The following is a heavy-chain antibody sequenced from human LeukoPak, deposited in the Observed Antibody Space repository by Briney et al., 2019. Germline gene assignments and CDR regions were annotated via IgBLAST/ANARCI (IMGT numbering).Heavy chain of an antibody. D-gene: IGHD2-8*01. CDR1: GGSISSGGYY. CDR2: IYYSGST. CDR3: ARNGVRRFAFDI. Sequence: SQTLSLTCTVSGGSISSGGYYWSWIRQHPGKGLEWIGYIYYSGSTYYNPSLKSRVTISVDTSKNQFSLKLSSVTAADTAVYYCARNGVRRFAFDIWGQGTMVTVSS. V-gene: IGHV4-31*03. J-gene: IGHJ3*02.